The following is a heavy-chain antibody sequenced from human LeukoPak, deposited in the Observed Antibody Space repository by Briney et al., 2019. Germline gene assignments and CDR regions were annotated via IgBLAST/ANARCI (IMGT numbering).Heavy chain of an antibody. CDR1: GYTLTTYD. CDR2: MNPNSGNT. V-gene: IGHV1-8*01. J-gene: IGHJ5*02. Sequence: ASVKVSCKASGYTLTTYDINWVRQATGQGLEWMGWMNPNSGNTGYAQKFQGRVTMTRNTSISTAYMELSSLRSEDTAVYYCARGPNKSDGGNSGSAWFDPWGQGALVTVSS. D-gene: IGHD4-23*01. CDR3: ARGPNKSDGGNSGSAWFDP.